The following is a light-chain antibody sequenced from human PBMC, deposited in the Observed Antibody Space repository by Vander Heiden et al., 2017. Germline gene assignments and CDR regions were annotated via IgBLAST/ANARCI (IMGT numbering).Light chain of an antibody. V-gene: IGLV2-14*03. CDR2: DVS. CDR3: SSYTSSSTV. Sequence: QSALTQPAPVSGSPGQSITISCTGTSSDVGGYNYVSWYQQHPGKAPKLMIYDVSNRPSGVSNRFSGSKSGNTASLTISGLQAEDEADYYCSSYTSSSTVFGGGTKLTVL. CDR1: SSDVGGYNY. J-gene: IGLJ2*01.